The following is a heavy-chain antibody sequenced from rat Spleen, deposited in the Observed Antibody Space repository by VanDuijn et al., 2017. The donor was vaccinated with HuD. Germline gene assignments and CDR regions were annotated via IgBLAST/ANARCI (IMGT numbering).Heavy chain of an antibody. J-gene: IGHJ3*01. Sequence: EVQLVESGGGLVQPGRSLKLSCVASGFTFNNYWMSWIRQAPGKGLEWVASITNSGDSTDCRDSVKGRFTLSRDNARRTLHLQMDSLRSEDTATYYCTTEGAAISTDNWFAYWGPGTMVTVSS. D-gene: IGHD1-2*01. CDR2: ITNSGDST. V-gene: IGHV5-31*01. CDR3: TTEGAAISTDNWFAY. CDR1: GFTFNNYW.